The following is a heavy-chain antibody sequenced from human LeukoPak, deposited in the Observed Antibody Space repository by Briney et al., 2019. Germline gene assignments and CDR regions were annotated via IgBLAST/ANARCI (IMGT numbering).Heavy chain of an antibody. V-gene: IGHV4-39*01. Sequence: SSETLSLTCTVSGGSVSSSIYYWGWIRQPPGKGLEWIGSTYYSGSTSYNPSLKSRVTISVDTSKNQFSLKLTSVTAADTAVYYCASRNDILTGYVFDFWGQGTLVTVSS. J-gene: IGHJ4*02. CDR3: ASRNDILTGYVFDF. CDR1: GGSVSSSIYY. CDR2: TYYSGST. D-gene: IGHD3-9*01.